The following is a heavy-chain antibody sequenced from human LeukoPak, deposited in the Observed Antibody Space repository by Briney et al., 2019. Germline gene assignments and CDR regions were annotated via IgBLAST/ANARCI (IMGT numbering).Heavy chain of an antibody. CDR3: ARGFYDSRGYSNPFDH. CDR2: VYYSGSA. D-gene: IGHD3-22*01. CDR1: GGSFSDYY. Sequence: HPSETLSLTCAVYGGSFSDYYWSWIRQPPGKGLEWIAYVYYSGSANYNPSLESRVIVSVDTSKNQFSLKLSSVTAADTAVYYCARGFYDSRGYSNPFDHWGQGTLVTVSS. V-gene: IGHV4-59*08. J-gene: IGHJ4*02.